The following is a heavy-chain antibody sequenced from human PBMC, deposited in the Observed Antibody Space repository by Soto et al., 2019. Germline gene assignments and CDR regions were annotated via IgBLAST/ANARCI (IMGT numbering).Heavy chain of an antibody. D-gene: IGHD3-10*01. CDR3: ARDLTSVRGS. J-gene: IGHJ4*02. V-gene: IGHV1-69*01. CDR1: GGTFSRHS. Sequence: QVQMVQSGAEVKKPGSSARVSCKVSGGTFSRHSISWVRQAPGQGLEWMGGIIPIFDATQYAQKFQGRLTITADESTTTFHMDLSRLRPEDTAIYHCARDLTSVRGSWGQGTLVTVS. CDR2: IIPIFDAT.